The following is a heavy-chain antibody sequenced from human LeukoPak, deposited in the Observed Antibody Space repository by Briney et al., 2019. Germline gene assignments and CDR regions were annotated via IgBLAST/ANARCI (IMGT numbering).Heavy chain of an antibody. J-gene: IGHJ3*02. CDR2: ISAYNGNT. D-gene: IGHD2-15*01. Sequence: ASVKVSCKASGYTFTSYGISWVRQAPGQGLEWMGWISAYNGNTNYAQKLQGRVTMTTDTSTSTAYMELRSLRSDDTAVYYCARARGFVVVVAALESDAFDIWGQGTMVTVSS. CDR1: GYTFTSYG. V-gene: IGHV1-18*01. CDR3: ARARGFVVVVAALESDAFDI.